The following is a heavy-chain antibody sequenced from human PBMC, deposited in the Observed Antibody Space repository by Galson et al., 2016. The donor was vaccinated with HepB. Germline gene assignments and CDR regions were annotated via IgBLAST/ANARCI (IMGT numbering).Heavy chain of an antibody. D-gene: IGHD2-15*01. CDR2: ISGSGGST. Sequence: SLRLSCAASGFTFSSYAMSWVRQVPGKGLEWVSAISGSGGSTYYADSVKGRFTISRDNSKSTLYLQMKNLKAEATAVYYCAKGGGIVGVAAPPAFEIWGQGTMVTVSS. V-gene: IGHV3-23*01. CDR1: GFTFSSYA. CDR3: AKGGGIVGVAAPPAFEI. J-gene: IGHJ3*02.